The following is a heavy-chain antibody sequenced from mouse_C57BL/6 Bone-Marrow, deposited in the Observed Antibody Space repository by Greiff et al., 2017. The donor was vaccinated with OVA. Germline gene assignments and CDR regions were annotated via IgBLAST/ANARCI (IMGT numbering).Heavy chain of an antibody. CDR1: GYTFTSYW. CDR2: IDPSDSET. D-gene: IGHD2-2*01. CDR3: ARLVTTVDY. Sequence: QVQLQQPGAELVRPGSSVKLSCKASGYTFTSYWMHWVKQRPIQGLEWIGNIDPSDSETHYNQKFKDKATLTVDKSSSTSYMQLSSLTSEDSAVYYCARLVTTVDYWGQGTTLTVSS. V-gene: IGHV1-52*01. J-gene: IGHJ2*01.